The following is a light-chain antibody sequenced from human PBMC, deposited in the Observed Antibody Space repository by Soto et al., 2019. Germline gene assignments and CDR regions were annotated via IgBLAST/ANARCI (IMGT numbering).Light chain of an antibody. CDR1: SSDVGGYNY. CDR3: CSYTTSNTRQIV. Sequence: QSPLTQPASVSGSPGQSITISRTGTSSDVGGYNYVSWYQQHPGKAPKFMIYDVSNRPSGVSNRFSGSKSGNTASLTISGLQAEDEADYYCCSYTTSNTRQIVFGTGTKVTVL. J-gene: IGLJ1*01. V-gene: IGLV2-14*01. CDR2: DVS.